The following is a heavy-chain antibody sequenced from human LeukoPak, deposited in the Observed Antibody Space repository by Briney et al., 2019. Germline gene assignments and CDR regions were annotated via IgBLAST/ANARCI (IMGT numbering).Heavy chain of an antibody. V-gene: IGHV4-39*07. J-gene: IGHJ5*02. CDR3: AREVVDRSTSLRGWFDP. CDR2: IYYSGST. D-gene: IGHD2-15*01. Sequence: PSETLSLTCTVSGGSISSSSYYWGWIRQPPGKGLEWIGSIYYSGSTYYNPSLKSRVTISVDTSKNQFSLKVSSVTAADTAVYYCAREVVDRSTSLRGWFDPWGQGTLVTVSS. CDR1: GGSISSSSYY.